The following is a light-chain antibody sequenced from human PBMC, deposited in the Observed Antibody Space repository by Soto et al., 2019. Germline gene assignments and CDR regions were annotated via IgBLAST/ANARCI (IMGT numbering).Light chain of an antibody. V-gene: IGLV1-47*02. J-gene: IGLJ2*01. CDR2: SNN. Sequence: QSVLTQPPSASGTPGQKVSISCSGSSSNIGGTNYAYWYQQLPGAAPKLLIHSNNLRPSGVPERISGSKFGTAASLAISGHPSEEEAVYCCASWDDRLGSVIFGGGTKLTVL. CDR3: ASWDDRLGSVI. CDR1: SSNIGGTNY.